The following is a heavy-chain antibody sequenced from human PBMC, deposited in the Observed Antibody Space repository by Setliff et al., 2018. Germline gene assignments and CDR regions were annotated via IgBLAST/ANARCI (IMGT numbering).Heavy chain of an antibody. V-gene: IGHV1-8*02. Sequence: ASVKVSCKASGYTFTSYDINWVRQATGQGLEWMGWMNPSSGNTGYAQKFQGRVTMTRNTSISTAYMELSSLRSEDTAVYYCARECYSSSWYEDYYYYYGMDVWGQGTTVTVSS. CDR2: MNPSSGNT. D-gene: IGHD6-13*01. J-gene: IGHJ6*02. CDR1: GYTFTSYD. CDR3: ARECYSSSWYEDYYYYYGMDV.